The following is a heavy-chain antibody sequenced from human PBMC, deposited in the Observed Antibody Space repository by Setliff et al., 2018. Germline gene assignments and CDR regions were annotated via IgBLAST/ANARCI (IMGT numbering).Heavy chain of an antibody. V-gene: IGHV1-18*01. J-gene: IGHJ3*02. CDR2: ISAYNGDT. D-gene: IGHD2-15*01. Sequence: GASVKVSCKASGYIFTNYGINWVRQAPGQGLEWMGWISAYNGDTNYAQKLQGRVTMTTDTSTSTAYMELRSLRSDDTAVYYCARDLLVVAATPGAFDIWGQGTMVT. CDR1: GYIFTNYG. CDR3: ARDLLVVAATPGAFDI.